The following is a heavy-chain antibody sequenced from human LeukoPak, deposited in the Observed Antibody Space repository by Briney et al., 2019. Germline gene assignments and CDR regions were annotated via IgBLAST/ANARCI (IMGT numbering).Heavy chain of an antibody. CDR1: GGSVGSNNW. J-gene: IGHJ4*02. CDR3: ARXQVGXTGGXFDY. Sequence: SETLSLTCAVSGGSVGSNNWWGWVRQSPGKGLEWIGEVYHSGSTNYNPSLKSRVTISLDKSQNQFSLSLTSVTAADTAVYYCARXQVGXTGGXFDYWGQGTLVTVSS. D-gene: IGHD1-26*01. V-gene: IGHV4-4*02. CDR2: VYHSGST.